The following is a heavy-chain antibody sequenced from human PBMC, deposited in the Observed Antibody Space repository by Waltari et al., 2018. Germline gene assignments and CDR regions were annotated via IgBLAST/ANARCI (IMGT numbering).Heavy chain of an antibody. D-gene: IGHD3-3*01. CDR1: GFTFSSYE. CDR2: ISSSGSTI. V-gene: IGHV3-48*03. Sequence: EVQLVESGGGLVQPGGSLRLSCAASGFTFSSYEMNWVRQAPGKGLEWVSYISSSGSTIYYADSVKGRFTISRDNAKNSLYLQMNSLRVEDTAVYYCARVHPETSYDFWSGYYGAFDYWGQGTLVTVSS. CDR3: ARVHPETSYDFWSGYYGAFDY. J-gene: IGHJ4*02.